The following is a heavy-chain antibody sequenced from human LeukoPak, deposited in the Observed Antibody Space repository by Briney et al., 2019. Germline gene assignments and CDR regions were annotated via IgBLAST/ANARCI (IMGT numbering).Heavy chain of an antibody. D-gene: IGHD3-9*01. CDR2: IYYSGST. Sequence: PSETLSLTCTVSGGSISSGDYYWSWIRQPPGKGLEWIGYIYYSGSTYYNPSLKSRVTISVDTSKNQFSLKLSSVTAADTAVYYCARGPSFSILRYFDWSNWFDPWGQGTLVTVSS. V-gene: IGHV4-30-4*01. J-gene: IGHJ5*02. CDR1: GGSISSGDYY. CDR3: ARGPSFSILRYFDWSNWFDP.